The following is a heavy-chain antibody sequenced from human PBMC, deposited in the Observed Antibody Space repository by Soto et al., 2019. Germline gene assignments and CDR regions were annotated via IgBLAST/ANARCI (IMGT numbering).Heavy chain of an antibody. CDR1: GFSFSSYA. CDR3: ARLGYCGSTTCKYYFYYYGMDV. J-gene: IGHJ6*02. V-gene: IGHV3-48*02. D-gene: IGHD2-2*01. Sequence: GGSLRLSCADSGFSFSSYAMNRVRQAPGKGLEWVSLISGRGTTIYYADSVKGRFTVSRDNVKNSLYLQVYSLRDEDTAVYYCARLGYCGSTTCKYYFYYYGMDVWGQGTTVTVSS. CDR2: ISGRGTTI.